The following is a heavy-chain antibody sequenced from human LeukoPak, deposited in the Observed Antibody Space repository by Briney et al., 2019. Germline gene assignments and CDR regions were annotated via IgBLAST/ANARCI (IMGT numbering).Heavy chain of an antibody. J-gene: IGHJ3*02. Sequence: SETLSLTCTVSGGSISSSSYYWGWIRQPPGKGLEWIGSIYYSGSTYYNPSLKSRVTISVDASKNQFSLKLSSVTAADTAVYYCARGYDSSGYYPRNDAFDIWGQGTMVTVSS. CDR1: GGSISSSSYY. CDR3: ARGYDSSGYYPRNDAFDI. D-gene: IGHD3-22*01. CDR2: IYYSGST. V-gene: IGHV4-39*07.